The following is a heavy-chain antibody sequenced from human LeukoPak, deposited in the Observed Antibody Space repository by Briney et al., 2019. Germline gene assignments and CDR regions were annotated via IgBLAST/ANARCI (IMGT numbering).Heavy chain of an antibody. V-gene: IGHV3-23*01. Sequence: PGGSLRLSCAASGFTFSDYYISWIRQAPGKGLEWVAGISGSGGSTNYADSVKGRFTISRDNPKNTLYLQMNRLRAEDTAVYFCAKRGVVIRVILVGFHKEAYYFDSWGQGALVTVSS. CDR2: ISGSGGST. CDR1: GFTFSDYY. CDR3: AKRGVVIRVILVGFHKEAYYFDS. J-gene: IGHJ4*02. D-gene: IGHD3-22*01.